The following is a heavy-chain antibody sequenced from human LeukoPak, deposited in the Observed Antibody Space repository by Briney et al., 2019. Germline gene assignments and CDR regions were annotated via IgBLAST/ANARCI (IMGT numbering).Heavy chain of an antibody. CDR2: INHSGST. Sequence: SETLSLTCAVYGGSFSGYYWSWIRQPPGKGLEWIGEINHSGSTNYNPSLKSRVTISVDTSKNQFSLKLSSVTAADTAVYYCARHKRGITMVRGAPATWFDPWGQGTLVTVSS. D-gene: IGHD3-10*01. CDR3: ARHKRGITMVRGAPATWFDP. J-gene: IGHJ5*02. CDR1: GGSFSGYY. V-gene: IGHV4-34*01.